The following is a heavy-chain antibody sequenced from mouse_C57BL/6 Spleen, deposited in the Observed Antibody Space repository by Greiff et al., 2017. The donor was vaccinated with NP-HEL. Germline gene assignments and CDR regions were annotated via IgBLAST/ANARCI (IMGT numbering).Heavy chain of an antibody. CDR3: AHSPEYYGSSYYDY. Sequence: QVQLQQPGAGLVKSGASVKLSCKASGYTFTSYWMHWVKQRPGRGLEWIGRIDPNSGGTKYNQKFKAKATLTVDKSSSTAYMQLKSLTYEDSAVYYCAHSPEYYGSSYYDYWGQGTTLTVSS. CDR2: IDPNSGGT. J-gene: IGHJ2*01. V-gene: IGHV1-62-3*01. CDR1: GYTFTSYW. D-gene: IGHD1-1*01.